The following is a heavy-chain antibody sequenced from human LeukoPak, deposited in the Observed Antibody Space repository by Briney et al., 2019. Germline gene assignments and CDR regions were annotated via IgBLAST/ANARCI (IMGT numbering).Heavy chain of an antibody. D-gene: IGHD2-21*02. V-gene: IGHV1-24*01. CDR1: GYTLTELS. CDR2: FDPEDGET. J-gene: IGHJ4*02. CDR3: ATARRGGHIVVVTAVDY. Sequence: GASVKVSCKVSGYTLTELSMHWVRQAPGKGLEWMGGFDPEDGETIYAQKFQGRVTMTEDTSTDTAYMELSSLRSEDTAVYYCATARRGGHIVVVTAVDYWGQGTLVTVSS.